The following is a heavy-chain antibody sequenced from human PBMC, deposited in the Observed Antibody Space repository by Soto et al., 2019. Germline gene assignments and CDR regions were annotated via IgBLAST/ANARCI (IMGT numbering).Heavy chain of an antibody. Sequence: ASVKVSCKASGYTFTSYAMHWVRQAPGQRLEWMGWINAGNGNTKYSQKFQGRVTITRDTSASTAYMELSSLRSEDTAVYYCARDKSFPSGSVAVAGGGWFDPWGQGTLVTVSS. CDR3: ARDKSFPSGSVAVAGGGWFDP. D-gene: IGHD6-19*01. J-gene: IGHJ5*02. V-gene: IGHV1-3*01. CDR2: INAGNGNT. CDR1: GYTFTSYA.